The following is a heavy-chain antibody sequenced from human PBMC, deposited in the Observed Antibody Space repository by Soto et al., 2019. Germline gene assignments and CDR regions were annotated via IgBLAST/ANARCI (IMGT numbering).Heavy chain of an antibody. J-gene: IGHJ6*02. D-gene: IGHD6-6*01. V-gene: IGHV3-30*18. CDR3: AKAKYSSSSRSYYYYGMDV. Sequence: PGGSLRLSCAASGFTFSSYGMHWVRQAPGKGLEWVAVISYDGSNKYYADSVKGRFTISRDNSKNTLYLQMNSLRAEDTAVYYCAKAKYSSSSRSYYYYGMDVWGQGTTVTVSS. CDR2: ISYDGSNK. CDR1: GFTFSSYG.